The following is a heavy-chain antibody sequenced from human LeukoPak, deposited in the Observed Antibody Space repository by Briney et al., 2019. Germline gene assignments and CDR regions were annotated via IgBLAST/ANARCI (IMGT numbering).Heavy chain of an antibody. Sequence: SETLSLTCAVYGGSFSGYYWSWIRQPPGKGLEWIGEINHSGSTNYNPSLKSRVTISVDTSKNQFSLKLSSVTAADTAVYYCARVPRYNWNDGHRGQGTLVTVSS. CDR1: GGSFSGYY. CDR3: ARVPRYNWNDGH. D-gene: IGHD1-20*01. V-gene: IGHV4-34*01. J-gene: IGHJ4*02. CDR2: INHSGST.